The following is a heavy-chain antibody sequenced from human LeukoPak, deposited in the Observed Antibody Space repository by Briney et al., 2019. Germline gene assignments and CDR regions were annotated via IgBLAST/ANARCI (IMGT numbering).Heavy chain of an antibody. CDR1: GFTFCAYT. CDR3: ARASAPYYDFWSGYLNWFDP. V-gene: IGHV3-21*01. J-gene: IGHJ5*02. Sequence: GGSLRLSCAASGFTFCAYTINWVRQAPGKGLEWVSCIFSRSESILYADSVKGRFTISRDNSKNTLYLQMNSLRAEDTAVYYCARASAPYYDFWSGYLNWFDPWGQGTLVTVSS. D-gene: IGHD3-3*01. CDR2: IFSRSESI.